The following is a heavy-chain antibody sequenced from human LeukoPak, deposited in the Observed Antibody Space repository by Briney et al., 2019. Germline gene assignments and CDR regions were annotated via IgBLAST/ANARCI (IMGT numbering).Heavy chain of an antibody. J-gene: IGHJ4*02. CDR3: ARVPHYYDSSGSMGQTDY. CDR1: GGSISSSSYY. CDR2: IYYSGST. Sequence: DPSETLSLTCTVSGGSISSSSYYWGWIRQPPGKGLEWIGSIYYSGSTYYNPSLKSRVTISVDTSKNQFSLKLSSVTAADTAVYYCARVPHYYDSSGSMGQTDYWGQGTLVTVSS. D-gene: IGHD3-22*01. V-gene: IGHV4-39*01.